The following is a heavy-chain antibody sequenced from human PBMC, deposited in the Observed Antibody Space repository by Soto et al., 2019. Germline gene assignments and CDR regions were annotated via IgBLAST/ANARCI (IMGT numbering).Heavy chain of an antibody. J-gene: IGHJ4*02. CDR2: ISGSGGST. CDR3: AKYPRNGGWYLVY. D-gene: IGHD6-19*01. Sequence: RGSLRLSCAASGFTFSSYAMSWVRQAPGKGLEWVSAISGSGGSTYYADSVKGRFTISRDNSKNTLYLQMNSLRAEDTAVYYCAKYPRNGGWYLVYWGQGTLVTVSS. V-gene: IGHV3-23*01. CDR1: GFTFSSYA.